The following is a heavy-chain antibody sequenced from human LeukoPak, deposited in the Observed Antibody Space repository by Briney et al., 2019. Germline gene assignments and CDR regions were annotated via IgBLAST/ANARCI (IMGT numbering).Heavy chain of an antibody. V-gene: IGHV4-59*01. CDR2: IYYSGST. D-gene: IGHD3-3*01. J-gene: IGHJ4*02. CDR1: GGSISSYY. Sequence: SETLSLTCTVSGGSISSYYWNWIRQPPGKGLEWIGYIYYSGSTNYNPSLKSRVTISVDTSKNQFSLKLSSVTAADTAVYYCARGRRLSGYYPDGSTPFDYWGQGTLVTVSS. CDR3: ARGRRLSGYYPDGSTPFDY.